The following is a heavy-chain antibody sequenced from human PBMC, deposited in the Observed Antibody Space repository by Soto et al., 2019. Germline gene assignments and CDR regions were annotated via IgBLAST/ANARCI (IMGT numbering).Heavy chain of an antibody. V-gene: IGHV5-10-1*01. J-gene: IGHJ6*02. CDR2: IDPSDSYT. Sequence: VESLKISCKGSGYSFTSYWISWVRQMPGKGLEWMGRIDPSDSYTNYSPSFQGHVTISADKSISTAYLQWSSLKASDTAMYYCARHYSSGWSPRSYYYYGMDVWGQGTTVTVSS. CDR1: GYSFTSYW. D-gene: IGHD6-19*01. CDR3: ARHYSSGWSPRSYYYYGMDV.